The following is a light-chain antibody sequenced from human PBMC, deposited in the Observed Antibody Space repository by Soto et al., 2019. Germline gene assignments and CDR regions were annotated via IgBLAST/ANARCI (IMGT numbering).Light chain of an antibody. CDR2: DAS. CDR3: QQYNSYSL. J-gene: IGKJ4*01. Sequence: GDRVTITCRASQSISSWLAWYQQKPGEAPKLLIYDASSLESGVPSRFSGSGSGTEFTLTISSLQPDDFATYYCQQYNSYSLFGGGTKVEIK. CDR1: QSISSW. V-gene: IGKV1-5*01.